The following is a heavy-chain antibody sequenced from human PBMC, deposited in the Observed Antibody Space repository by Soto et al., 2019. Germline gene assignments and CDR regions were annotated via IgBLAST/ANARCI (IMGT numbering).Heavy chain of an antibody. J-gene: IGHJ5*02. CDR2: IYYSGST. Sequence: SETLSLTCTVSGGSISSGDYYWSWIRQPPGKGLEWIGYIYYSGSTYYNPSLKSRVTISVDTSKNQFSLKLSSVTAADTAVYYCARVAKIYYDFWSDPETNWFDPWGQGTLVTVSS. D-gene: IGHD3-3*01. V-gene: IGHV4-30-4*01. CDR3: ARVAKIYYDFWSDPETNWFDP. CDR1: GGSISSGDYY.